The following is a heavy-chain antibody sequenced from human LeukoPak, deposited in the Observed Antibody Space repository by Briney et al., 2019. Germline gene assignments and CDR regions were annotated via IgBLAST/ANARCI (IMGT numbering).Heavy chain of an antibody. CDR3: AKTASRGLIVVVPAAPYFDY. J-gene: IGHJ4*02. V-gene: IGHV3-23*01. Sequence: GGSLRLSCAASGFTFSSYAMSWVRQAPGKGLEWVSAISGSGDSTYYADSVKGRFTISRDNSKNTLYLQMNSLRAEDTAVHYCAKTASRGLIVVVPAAPYFDYWGQGTLVTVSS. CDR1: GFTFSSYA. CDR2: ISGSGDST. D-gene: IGHD2-2*01.